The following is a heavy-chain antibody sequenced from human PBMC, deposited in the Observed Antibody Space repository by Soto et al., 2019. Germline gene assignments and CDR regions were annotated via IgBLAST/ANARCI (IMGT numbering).Heavy chain of an antibody. Sequence: GGSLRLSCAASGFTFSSYGMHWVRQAPGKGLEWVAVIWYDGSNKYYADSVKGRFTISRDNSKNTLYLQMNSLRAEDTAVYYCARDPQGFETAMGNYYYYYGMDVWGQGTTVTVSS. J-gene: IGHJ6*02. CDR1: GFTFSSYG. D-gene: IGHD5-18*01. V-gene: IGHV3-33*01. CDR3: ARDPQGFETAMGNYYYYYGMDV. CDR2: IWYDGSNK.